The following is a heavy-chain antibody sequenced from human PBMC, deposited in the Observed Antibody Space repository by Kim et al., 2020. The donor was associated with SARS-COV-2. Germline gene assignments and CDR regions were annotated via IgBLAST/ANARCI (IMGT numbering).Heavy chain of an antibody. D-gene: IGHD3-16*02. CDR1: GYTFTSYG. CDR2: ISAYNGNT. Sequence: ASVKVSCKASGYTFTSYGISWVRQAPGQGLEWMGWISAYNGNTNYAQKLQGRVTMTTDTSTSTAYMELRSLRSDDTAVYYCARDRAYDYVWGSYRSLDYWGQGTLVTVSS. CDR3: ARDRAYDYVWGSYRSLDY. J-gene: IGHJ4*02. V-gene: IGHV1-18*01.